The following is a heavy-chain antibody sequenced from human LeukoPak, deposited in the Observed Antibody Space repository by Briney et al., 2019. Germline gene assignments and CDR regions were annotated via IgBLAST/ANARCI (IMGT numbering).Heavy chain of an antibody. Sequence: GGSLRLSCAASGFTFSNYAMSWVRQAPGKGLEWVSAISGSGHVTIYTDSVKGRFTISRDNAKNSLYLQMNSLRAEDTAVYYCARKDYYGSGSYYAGAFDIWGQGTMVTVSS. CDR3: ARKDYYGSGSYYAGAFDI. CDR1: GFTFSNYA. V-gene: IGHV3-23*01. CDR2: ISGSGHVT. J-gene: IGHJ3*02. D-gene: IGHD3-10*01.